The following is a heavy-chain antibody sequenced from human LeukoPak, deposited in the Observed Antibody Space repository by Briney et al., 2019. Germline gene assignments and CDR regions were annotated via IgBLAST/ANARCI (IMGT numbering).Heavy chain of an antibody. Sequence: GASVKVSCKASGYTFTSYAISWVRQAPGQGLEWMGGIIPIFGTANYAQKFQGRVTITADESTSTAYMELSSLRSEDTAVYYCARVPRIAAAGTSWFDPWGQGTLVTVSS. CDR3: ARVPRIAAAGTSWFDP. CDR1: GYTFTSYA. D-gene: IGHD6-13*01. J-gene: IGHJ5*02. CDR2: IIPIFGTA. V-gene: IGHV1-69*13.